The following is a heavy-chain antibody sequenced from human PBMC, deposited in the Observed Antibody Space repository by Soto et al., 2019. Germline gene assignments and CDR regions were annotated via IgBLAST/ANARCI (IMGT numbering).Heavy chain of an antibody. V-gene: IGHV3-21*01. D-gene: IGHD2-2*01. J-gene: IGHJ4*02. CDR2: ISSSSSYI. CDR3: ASSVVPAAIFDY. CDR1: GFTFSSYS. Sequence: PGGSLRLSCAASGFTFSSYSMNWVRQAPGKGLEWVSSISSSSSYIYYAGSVKGRFTISRDNAKNSLYLQMNSLRAEDTAVYYCASSVVPAAIFDYWGQGTLVTVSS.